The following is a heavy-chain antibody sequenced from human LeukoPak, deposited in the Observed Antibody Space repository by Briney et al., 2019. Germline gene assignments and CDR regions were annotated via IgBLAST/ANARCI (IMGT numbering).Heavy chain of an antibody. V-gene: IGHV3-11*01. CDR3: TRDPRLCDY. Sequence: GGSLRLSCAASGFTFRDFDMTWIRQAPGKGLEWVAYIGPSGTIMNYADSVKGRFAVSRDNAENSLYLQMNSLRAEDTAVYYCTRDPRLCDYWGQGTLVTVSS. CDR2: IGPSGTIM. CDR1: GFTFRDFD. J-gene: IGHJ4*02.